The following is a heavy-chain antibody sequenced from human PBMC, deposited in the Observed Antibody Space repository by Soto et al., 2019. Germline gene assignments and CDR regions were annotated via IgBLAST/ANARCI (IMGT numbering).Heavy chain of an antibody. V-gene: IGHV3-30*18. Sequence: QVQLVESGGGVVQPETSLRLSCVVSGFTLSNTGVHWVRQAPGKGLEWVAMISHDGFSQHYVDSVKGRFTISRDNSKNTLYLQMDSLRPEDTSVYYCAKDWGSSGWFNWFDSWGQGTLVTVSS. J-gene: IGHJ5*01. CDR3: AKDWGSSGWFNWFDS. D-gene: IGHD6-13*01. CDR1: GFTLSNTG. CDR2: ISHDGFSQ.